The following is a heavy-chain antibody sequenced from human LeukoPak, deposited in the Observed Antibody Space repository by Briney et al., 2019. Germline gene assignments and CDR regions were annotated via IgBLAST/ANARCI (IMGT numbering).Heavy chain of an antibody. V-gene: IGHV3-11*06. Sequence: PGGSLRLSCAASGFTFSDSYMSWIRQAPGKGLEWVSYISSSSSYTNYADSVKGRFTISRDNAKNSLYLQMNSLRAEDTAVYYCARAPNMVTFDYWGQGTLVTVSS. CDR3: ARAPNMVTFDY. CDR2: ISSSSSYT. D-gene: IGHD3-10*01. J-gene: IGHJ4*02. CDR1: GFTFSDSY.